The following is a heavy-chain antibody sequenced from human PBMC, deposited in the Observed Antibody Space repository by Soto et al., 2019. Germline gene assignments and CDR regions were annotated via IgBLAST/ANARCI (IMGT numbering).Heavy chain of an antibody. Sequence: QVQLVESGGGVVQPGRSLRLSCAASGFTFSSYAMHWVRQAPGKGLEWVAVISYDGSNKYYADSVKGRFTISRDNSKNMLYLQMNSLRAEDTAVYYCAGGYFALVYDWGQGTLVTVSS. CDR1: GFTFSSYA. V-gene: IGHV3-30-3*01. CDR2: ISYDGSNK. CDR3: AGGYFALVYD. J-gene: IGHJ4*02. D-gene: IGHD2-21*02.